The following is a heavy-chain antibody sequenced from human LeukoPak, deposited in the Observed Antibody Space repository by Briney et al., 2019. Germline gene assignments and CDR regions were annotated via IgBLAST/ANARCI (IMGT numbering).Heavy chain of an antibody. D-gene: IGHD3-9*01. CDR1: GYTFTSYG. V-gene: IGHV1-18*01. J-gene: IGHJ4*02. CDR2: ISAYNGNT. Sequence: ASVKVSCKASGYTFTSYGIGWVRQAPGQGLEWMGWISAYNGNTNYAQKLQGRVTMTTDTSTSTAYMELRSLRSDDTAVYYCARWYYDILTGYYRPFDYWGQGTLVTVSS. CDR3: ARWYYDILTGYYRPFDY.